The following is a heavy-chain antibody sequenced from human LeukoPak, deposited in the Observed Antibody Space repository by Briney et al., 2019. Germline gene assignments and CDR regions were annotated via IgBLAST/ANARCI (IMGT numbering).Heavy chain of an antibody. CDR1: GFTFSSYA. V-gene: IGHV3-33*08. J-gene: IGHJ4*02. D-gene: IGHD3-10*01. CDR3: ARTYGSGSYLSPFDY. CDR2: IWYDGSNK. Sequence: GGSLRLSCAASGFTFSSYAMSWVRQAPGKGLEWVAVIWYDGSNKYYADSVKGRFTISRDNSKNTLYLQMNSLRAEDTAVYYCARTYGSGSYLSPFDYWGQGTLVTVSS.